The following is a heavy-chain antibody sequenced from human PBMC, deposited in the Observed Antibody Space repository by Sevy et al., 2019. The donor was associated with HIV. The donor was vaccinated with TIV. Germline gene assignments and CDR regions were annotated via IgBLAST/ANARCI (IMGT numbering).Heavy chain of an antibody. CDR1: GFTFSSYW. CDR3: ARWRAVAVSPHAFDI. D-gene: IGHD6-19*01. CDR2: INGDGSST. V-gene: IGHV3-74*01. J-gene: IGHJ3*02. Sequence: GGSLRLSCAASGFTFSSYWMHWVRQAPGKGLMWVSRINGDGSSTSYADSVKGRFTISRDNAKNTLYLQMNSLRAEDTAVYYCARWRAVAVSPHAFDIWGQGTMVTVSS.